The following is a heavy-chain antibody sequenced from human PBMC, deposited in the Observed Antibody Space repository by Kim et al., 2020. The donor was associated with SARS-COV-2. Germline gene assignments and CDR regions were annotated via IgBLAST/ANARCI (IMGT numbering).Heavy chain of an antibody. CDR1: GGSFSGYY. V-gene: IGHV4-34*01. Sequence: SETLSLTCAVYGGSFSGYYWSWIRQPPGKGLEWIGEINHSGSTNYNPSLESRVTISVDTSKNQFSLKLSSVTAADTAVYYCASFVRELSRFDYWGQGTLVTVSS. CDR3: ASFVRELSRFDY. CDR2: INHSGST. J-gene: IGHJ4*02. D-gene: IGHD1-26*01.